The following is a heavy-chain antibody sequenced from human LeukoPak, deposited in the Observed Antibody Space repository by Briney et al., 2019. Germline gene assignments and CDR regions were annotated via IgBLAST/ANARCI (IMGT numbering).Heavy chain of an antibody. CDR3: ARGIPGEDDSYGMDV. V-gene: IGHV1-46*01. CDR2: INPSGGST. D-gene: IGHD3-16*01. Sequence: GASVKVSCKTSGYTFTNYYMHWVRQAPGQGLEWMGIINPSGGSTSYAQKFQGRVTMTRDTSTSTVYMELSSLRSEDTAVYYCARGIPGEDDSYGMDVWGQGTTVTVSS. J-gene: IGHJ6*02. CDR1: GYTFTNYY.